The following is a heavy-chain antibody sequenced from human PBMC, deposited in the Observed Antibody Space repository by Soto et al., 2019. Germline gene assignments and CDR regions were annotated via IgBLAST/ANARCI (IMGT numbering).Heavy chain of an antibody. J-gene: IGHJ4*02. D-gene: IGHD1-1*01. V-gene: IGHV4-4*02. CDR3: ATREGSTTSFYFDY. Sequence: PSETLSLTCAVSGASITSSKWWSWVRRSPGKGLEWIGEIYHSGSTTYNPSLKSRVTISVDKSKNQFSLKLNSVTAADTAVYYCATREGSTTSFYFDYWGQGTLVTVSS. CDR1: GASITSSKW. CDR2: IYHSGST.